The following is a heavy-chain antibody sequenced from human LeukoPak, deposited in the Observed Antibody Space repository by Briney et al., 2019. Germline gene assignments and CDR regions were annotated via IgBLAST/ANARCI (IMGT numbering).Heavy chain of an antibody. CDR2: INPSGGST. D-gene: IGHD6-19*01. CDR3: ARLAVHRRITVAGQFGLDY. CDR1: GYTFTGYY. V-gene: IGHV1-46*01. Sequence: ASVKVSCKASGYTFTGYYMHWVRQAPGQGLEWMGWINPSGGSTNYAQKFQGRVTMTRDTSTSTVYMELSSLRSDDTAVYYCARLAVHRRITVAGQFGLDYWGQGTLVSVSS. J-gene: IGHJ4*02.